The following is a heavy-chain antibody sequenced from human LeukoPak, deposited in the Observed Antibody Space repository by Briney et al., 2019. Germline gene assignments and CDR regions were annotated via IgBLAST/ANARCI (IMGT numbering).Heavy chain of an antibody. CDR1: GYTFINYY. D-gene: IGHD6-13*01. CDR3: ARDLSSAAAGTADY. V-gene: IGHV1-46*01. J-gene: IGHJ4*02. CDR2: INPSGGST. Sequence: ASVKVFCKASGYTFINYYMHWVRQAPGQGLEWMGIINPSGGSTSYAQKFQGRVTMTRDTSTSTVYMELSSLRSEDTAVYYCARDLSSAAAGTADYWGQGTLVTVSS.